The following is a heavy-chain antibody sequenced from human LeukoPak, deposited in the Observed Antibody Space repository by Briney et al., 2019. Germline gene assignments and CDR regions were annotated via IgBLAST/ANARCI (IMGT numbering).Heavy chain of an antibody. CDR2: ISYDGSNK. V-gene: IGHV3-30-3*01. Sequence: PGGSLRLSCAASGFTFSSYAMHWVRQAPGKGLEWVAVISYDGSNKYYADSVKGRFTISRDNSKNTLYLQMNSLRAEDTAVYYCARDIAAAGARWGQGTLVTVSS. CDR3: ARDIAAAGAR. CDR1: GFTFSSYA. D-gene: IGHD6-13*01. J-gene: IGHJ4*02.